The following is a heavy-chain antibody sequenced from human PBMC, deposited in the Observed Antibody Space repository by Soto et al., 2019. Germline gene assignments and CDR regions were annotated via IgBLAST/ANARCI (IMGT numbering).Heavy chain of an antibody. CDR1: GYTFTSYG. D-gene: IGHD6-13*01. CDR2: ISAYNGNT. CDR3: ASTDRQLAPVDP. J-gene: IGHJ5*02. V-gene: IGHV1-18*01. Sequence: APVKVSCKASGYTFTSYGISWVRQAPGQGLEWMGWISAYNGNTNYAQKLQGRVTMTTDTSTSTAYMELRSLRSDDTAVYYCASTDRQLAPVDPWGQGTLVTVSS.